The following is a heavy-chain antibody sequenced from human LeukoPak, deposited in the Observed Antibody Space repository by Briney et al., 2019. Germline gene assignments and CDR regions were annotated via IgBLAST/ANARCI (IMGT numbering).Heavy chain of an antibody. J-gene: IGHJ4*02. D-gene: IGHD1-20*01. CDR1: GFTFSSYG. CDR3: ARPYHESTRYNWNY. CDR2: IRYDGSNK. Sequence: PGGSLRLSCATSGFTFSSYGMHWVRQAPGKGLEWVAFIRYDGSNKYYADSVKGRFTISRDNSKNTLYLQMSSLRVEDTAVYYCARPYHESTRYNWNYWGQGTLVTVSS. V-gene: IGHV3-30*02.